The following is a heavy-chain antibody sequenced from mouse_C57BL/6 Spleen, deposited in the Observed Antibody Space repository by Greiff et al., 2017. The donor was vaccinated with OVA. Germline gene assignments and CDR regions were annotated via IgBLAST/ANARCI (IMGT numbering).Heavy chain of an antibody. J-gene: IGHJ4*01. CDR1: GFNIKDDY. D-gene: IGHD1-2*01. V-gene: IGHV14-4*01. Sequence: VQLQQSGAELVRPGASVKLSCTASGFNIKDDYMHWVKQRPEQGLEWIGWIDPENGDTEYASKFQGKATITADTSSNTAYLQLSSLTSEDTAVYYCTTRGVITTVHAMDYWGQGTSVTVSS. CDR3: TTRGVITTVHAMDY. CDR2: IDPENGDT.